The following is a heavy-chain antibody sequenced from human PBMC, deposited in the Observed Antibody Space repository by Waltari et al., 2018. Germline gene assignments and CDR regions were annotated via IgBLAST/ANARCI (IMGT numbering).Heavy chain of an antibody. CDR2: IYCSGCT. D-gene: IGHD4-17*01. J-gene: IGHJ3*01. Sequence: QMQLQQSGPGLVRPSETLSLPCTVSGGSIREHFCTWIRPPAGKGLAWIGRIYCSGCTNYIHSLLPRGLMSVDTSKSQLAMTLTSLNAAETGVYYCARFTVATEDVFDLWGQGTLVTVSS. V-gene: IGHV4-4*07. CDR1: GGSIREHF. CDR3: ARFTVATEDVFDL.